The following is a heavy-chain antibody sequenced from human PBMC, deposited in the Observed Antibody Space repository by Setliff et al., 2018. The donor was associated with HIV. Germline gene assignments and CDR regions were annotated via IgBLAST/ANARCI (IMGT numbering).Heavy chain of an antibody. J-gene: IGHJ3*01. CDR1: GFAFSTFD. D-gene: IGHD1-26*01. CDR3: AKPTSGLYPRAFDL. Sequence: TGGSLRLSCAASGFAFSTFDMNWVRQTPEKGLEWVSAVSPSSIVTYYADSVKGRFTVSRDDSKNMLFLQMNSLGPEDTAIYYCAKPTSGLYPRAFDLWGQGTMVTVSS. CDR2: VSPSSIVT. V-gene: IGHV3-23*01.